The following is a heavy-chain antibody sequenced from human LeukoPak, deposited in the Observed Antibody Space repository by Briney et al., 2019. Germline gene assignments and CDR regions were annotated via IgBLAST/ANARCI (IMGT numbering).Heavy chain of an antibody. CDR1: GYSFTSDW. D-gene: IGHD3-22*01. CDR3: ARHESSSGYLGAFDI. J-gene: IGHJ3*02. CDR2: IYPGDCDT. V-gene: IGHV5-51*01. Sequence: GESLKISCKGSGYSFTSDWIGWVRQMPGKGLEWRGMIYPGDCDTRYSPSCQGQVTISADKSISTAYLQWNSLKASDTAMYYCARHESSSGYLGAFDIWGQGTMVTVSS.